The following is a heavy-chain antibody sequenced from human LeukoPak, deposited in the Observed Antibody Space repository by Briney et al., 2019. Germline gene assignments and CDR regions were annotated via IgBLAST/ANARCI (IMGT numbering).Heavy chain of an antibody. V-gene: IGHV4-4*07. CDR1: GVSISSYY. D-gene: IGHD6-6*01. Sequence: SETLSLTCTVSGVSISSYYWSWIRQPAGKGLEWIGRIYTSGSTNYNPSLKSRVTMSVDTSKNQFSLKLSSVTAADTAVYYCASVVAGSSSSHAFDIWGQGTMVTVSS. CDR3: ASVVAGSSSSHAFDI. J-gene: IGHJ3*02. CDR2: IYTSGST.